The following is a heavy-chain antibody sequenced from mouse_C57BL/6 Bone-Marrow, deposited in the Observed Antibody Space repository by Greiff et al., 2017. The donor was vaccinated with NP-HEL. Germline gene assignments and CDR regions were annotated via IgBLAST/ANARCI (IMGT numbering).Heavy chain of an antibody. CDR2: IYPGDGDT. CDR3: ARTLLLRPLDY. V-gene: IGHV1-82*01. Sequence: QVQLKQSGPELVKPGASVKISCKASGYAFSSSWMNWVKQRPGKGLEWIGRIYPGDGDTNYNGKFKGKATLTADKSSSTAYMQLSSLTSEDSAVYFCARTLLLRPLDYWGQGTTLTVSS. J-gene: IGHJ2*01. D-gene: IGHD1-1*01. CDR1: GYAFSSSW.